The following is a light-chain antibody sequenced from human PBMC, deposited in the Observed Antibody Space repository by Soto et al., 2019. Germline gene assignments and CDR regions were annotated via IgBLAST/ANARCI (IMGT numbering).Light chain of an antibody. J-gene: IGKJ5*01. CDR1: QSVSSH. Sequence: EIVLTQSPATLSLSPGERATLSCRTSQSVSSHLAWYQQKPGQAPRLLIHDASSRATVTPARFSGSRFGTDFTLTISSLEPEDFAVYYCQPRGNCPPSITFGQGTRLEIK. CDR2: DAS. V-gene: IGKV3-11*01. CDR3: QPRGNCPPSIT.